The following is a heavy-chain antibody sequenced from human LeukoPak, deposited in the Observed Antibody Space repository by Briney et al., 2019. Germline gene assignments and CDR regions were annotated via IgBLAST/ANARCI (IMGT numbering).Heavy chain of an antibody. Sequence: PSETLSLTCTVSGGSISSYYWSWIRQPPGKGLEWIGYIYYSGSTNYNPSLKSRVTMSVDTSKNQFSLKLSSVTAADTAVYYCAREMGDSSGYYPNDAFDIWGQGTMVTVSS. CDR1: GGSISSYY. V-gene: IGHV4-59*12. J-gene: IGHJ3*02. CDR3: AREMGDSSGYYPNDAFDI. D-gene: IGHD3-22*01. CDR2: IYYSGST.